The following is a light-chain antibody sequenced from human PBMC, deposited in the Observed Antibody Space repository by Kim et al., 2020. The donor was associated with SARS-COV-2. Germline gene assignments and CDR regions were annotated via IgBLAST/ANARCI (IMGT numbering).Light chain of an antibody. V-gene: IGKV3-15*01. J-gene: IGKJ2*01. Sequence: EIVMTQSPATLSVSPGERATLSCRASQSISSNLAWYQQTAGQAPRLLIYGASTRATGIPARFTGSGSGTEFTLTINSLQSEDFAVYYCQQYDNWPYTFGQGTKLEIK. CDR3: QQYDNWPYT. CDR2: GAS. CDR1: QSISSN.